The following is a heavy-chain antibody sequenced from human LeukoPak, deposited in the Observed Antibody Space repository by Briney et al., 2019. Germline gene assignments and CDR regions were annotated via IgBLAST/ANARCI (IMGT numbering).Heavy chain of an antibody. Sequence: PGGSLRLSCAVSGFTVSSNYMSWVRQAPGKGLEWVSVIHSGGTTDYADSVKDRFTISRDYSKNTVNLQINSLRAEDTAVYYCARERRYCSGDNCYSGLDYWGQGTLVTVSS. CDR1: GFTVSSNY. CDR2: IHSGGTT. V-gene: IGHV3-53*01. J-gene: IGHJ4*02. CDR3: ARERRYCSGDNCYSGLDY. D-gene: IGHD2-15*01.